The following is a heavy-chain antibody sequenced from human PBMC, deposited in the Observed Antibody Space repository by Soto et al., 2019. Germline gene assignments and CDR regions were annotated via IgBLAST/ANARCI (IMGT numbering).Heavy chain of an antibody. V-gene: IGHV1-46*01. CDR2: INPSSGAT. D-gene: IGHD2-15*01. CDR3: ARSHCSGGSCYLGAFDV. Sequence: QVQLVQSGPEVQNPGASMRISCKASGYTFINFFIHWVRQAPGQGLEWMGIINPSSGATTYPQKFQGRVTMARDTSTSTVYMDVSSLRSDDTAVYYCARSHCSGGSCYLGAFDVWGRGTLVTVSS. CDR1: GYTFINFF. J-gene: IGHJ3*01.